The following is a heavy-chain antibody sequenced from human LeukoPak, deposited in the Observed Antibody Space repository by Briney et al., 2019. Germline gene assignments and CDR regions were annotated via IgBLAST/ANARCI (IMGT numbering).Heavy chain of an antibody. V-gene: IGHV3-53*01. CDR2: IYSGGNT. CDR1: GGSISSYY. D-gene: IGHD3-22*01. Sequence: ETLSLTCTVSGGSISSYYWSWVRQAPGKGLEWVSLIYSGGNTYYADSVKGRFTISRDNSKNTLYLQMNSLRAEDTAVYYCAREAVYDSSGPEDYWGQGTLVTVSS. J-gene: IGHJ4*02. CDR3: AREAVYDSSGPEDY.